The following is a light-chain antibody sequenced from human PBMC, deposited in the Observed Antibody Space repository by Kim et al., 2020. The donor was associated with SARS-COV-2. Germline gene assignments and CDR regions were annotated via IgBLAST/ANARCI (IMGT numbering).Light chain of an antibody. CDR3: CSYAGSSTLV. CDR1: SSDVGSYNL. V-gene: IGLV2-23*02. CDR2: EVS. Sequence: QSALTQPASVSGSPGQSNTISCTGTSSDVGSYNLVSWYQQHPGKAPKLMIYEVSKRPSGVSNRFSGSKSDNTASLTISGLQAEDEADYYCCSYAGSSTLVFGGGTQLTVL. J-gene: IGLJ2*01.